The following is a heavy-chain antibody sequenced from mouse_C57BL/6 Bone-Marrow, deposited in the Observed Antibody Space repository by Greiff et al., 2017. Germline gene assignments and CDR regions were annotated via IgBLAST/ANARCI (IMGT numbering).Heavy chain of an antibody. D-gene: IGHD2-3*01. V-gene: IGHV1-9*01. J-gene: IGHJ2*01. CDR2: ILPGSGST. Sequence: QVQLQQSGAELMKPGASVKLSCKATGYTFTGYWIEWVKQRPGHGLEWIGGILPGSGSTNYNEKFKGKATFTEDTSSNTAYMQRRSLTTEDSAICDSARIRYGYYPLFDNGGQGAARTGSS. CDR3: ARIRYGYYPLFDN. CDR1: GYTFTGYW.